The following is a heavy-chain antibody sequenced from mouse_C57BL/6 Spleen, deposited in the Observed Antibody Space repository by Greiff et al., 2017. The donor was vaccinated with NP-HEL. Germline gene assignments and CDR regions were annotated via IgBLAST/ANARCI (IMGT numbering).Heavy chain of an antibody. V-gene: IGHV1-64*01. J-gene: IGHJ2*01. D-gene: IGHD4-1*01. CDR1: GYTFTSYW. CDR2: IHPNRGST. CDR3: ARGGTGTGFDY. Sequence: QVQLQQPGAELVKPGASVKLSCKASGYTFTSYWMHWVKQRPGQGLEWIGMIHPNRGSTNYNEKFKSKATLTVDKSSSTAYMQLSSLTSEDSAVYYCARGGTGTGFDYWGQGTTLTVSS.